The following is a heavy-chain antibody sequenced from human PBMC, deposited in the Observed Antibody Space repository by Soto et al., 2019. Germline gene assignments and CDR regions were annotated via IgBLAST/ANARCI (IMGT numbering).Heavy chain of an antibody. CDR3: AKEGHSVVGPVAVSFDY. CDR2: ISADGSIT. V-gene: IGHV3-30*18. D-gene: IGHD2-2*01. Sequence: QVQLVESGGGVVQPGRSLRLSCAASGFTFSSYGMHWVRQAPDRGLEWVAVISADGSITYYADSVKGRFTISRDNSKNTLFIQMNALRIEDTAVYYCAKEGHSVVGPVAVSFDYWGQGTLATVSS. J-gene: IGHJ4*02. CDR1: GFTFSSYG.